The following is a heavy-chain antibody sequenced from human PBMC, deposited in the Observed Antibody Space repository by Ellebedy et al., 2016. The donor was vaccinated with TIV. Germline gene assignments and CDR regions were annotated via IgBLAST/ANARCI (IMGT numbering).Heavy chain of an antibody. CDR3: SRGIAAVMY. V-gene: IGHV3-11*04. D-gene: IGHD6-13*01. CDR2: ISGDGNTI. J-gene: IGHJ4*02. CDR1: GFGFSDHH. Sequence: GESLKISCAASGFGFSDHHMSWFRQAPGKGPECVSRISGDGNTIYYADSVKGRFTISRDNAKNSLYLQMNSLRAEDTAVYYCSRGIAAVMYWGQGTLVTVSS.